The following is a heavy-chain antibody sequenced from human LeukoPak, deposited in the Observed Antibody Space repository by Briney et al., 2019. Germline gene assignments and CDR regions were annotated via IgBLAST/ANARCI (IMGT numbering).Heavy chain of an antibody. J-gene: IGHJ4*02. V-gene: IGHV3-7*04. D-gene: IGHD2-2*01. Sequence: PGGSLRLSCAASGFTFSRYWMTWVRQSPGKGLEWVANIKEDGSEKYYADSVKGRFTISRDNAKNSLYLQMNSLRAEDTAVYYCARGYCSSTSCSRPPDYWGQGTLVTVSS. CDR3: ARGYCSSTSCSRPPDY. CDR2: IKEDGSEK. CDR1: GFTFSRYW.